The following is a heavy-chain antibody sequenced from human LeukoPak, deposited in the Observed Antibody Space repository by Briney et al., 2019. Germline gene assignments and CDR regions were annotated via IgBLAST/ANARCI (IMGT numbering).Heavy chain of an antibody. CDR2: ISSSSSYI. D-gene: IGHD6-19*01. Sequence: PGGSLRLSCAASGFTFSSYSMNWVRQAPGKGLEWVSSISSSSSYIYYADSVKGRFTISRDNAKNSLYLQMNSLRAEDTAVYYCARDVIAVASTSWFDPWGQGTLVTVSS. V-gene: IGHV3-21*01. CDR3: ARDVIAVASTSWFDP. CDR1: GFTFSSYS. J-gene: IGHJ5*02.